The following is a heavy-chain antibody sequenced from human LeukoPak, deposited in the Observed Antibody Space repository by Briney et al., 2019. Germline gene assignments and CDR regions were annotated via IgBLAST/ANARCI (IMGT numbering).Heavy chain of an antibody. CDR2: IINSGGTV. J-gene: IGHJ6*02. V-gene: IGHV3-48*02. Sequence: GGPLRLSCAASGFTFSIHGMNWVRQAPGKGLEWVSYIINSGGTVCYTDSVQGRFTISRDNARNSLFLQMNSLRDEDTAVYYCARVGRGVYGMDVWGQGTTVTVSS. CDR1: GFTFSIHG. D-gene: IGHD3-10*01. CDR3: ARVGRGVYGMDV.